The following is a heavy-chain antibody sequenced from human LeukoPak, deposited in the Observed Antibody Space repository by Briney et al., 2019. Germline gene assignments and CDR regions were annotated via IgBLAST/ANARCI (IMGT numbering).Heavy chain of an antibody. J-gene: IGHJ4*02. D-gene: IGHD2-2*01. V-gene: IGHV1-8*01. CDR3: TRARYCITINCYPNDY. CDR2: MNPDSGNS. Sequence: ASVKVSCKASGYTFTSYDIDWVRQAAGQGLEWMGWMNPDSGNSGPAQKFQGRLTLTRDTSISTAYMELSSLTSEDTAVYYCTRARYCITINCYPNDYWGQGTLVTVAS. CDR1: GYTFTSYD.